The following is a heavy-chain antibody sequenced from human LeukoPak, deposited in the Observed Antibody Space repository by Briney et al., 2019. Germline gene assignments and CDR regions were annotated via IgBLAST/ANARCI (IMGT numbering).Heavy chain of an antibody. Sequence: GGSLRLSCAASGFTFSSYAMSWVRQAPGKGLEWVSAISGSGGSTYYADSVKGRFTISRDNSKNTLYLQMNSLRAEDTAVYYCAKGGYCSSTSCYTEDFYGMDVWGQGTTVTVSS. D-gene: IGHD2-2*02. CDR3: AKGGYCSSTSCYTEDFYGMDV. V-gene: IGHV3-23*01. CDR2: ISGSGGST. CDR1: GFTFSSYA. J-gene: IGHJ6*02.